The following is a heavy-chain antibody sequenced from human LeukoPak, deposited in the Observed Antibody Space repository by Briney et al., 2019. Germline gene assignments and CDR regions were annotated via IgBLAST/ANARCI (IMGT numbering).Heavy chain of an antibody. J-gene: IGHJ4*02. CDR2: IKQDGSEK. CDR1: AFTFSSHW. CDR3: ARNLTFDY. V-gene: IGHV3-7*05. Sequence: TGGSLRLSCAASAFTFSSHWMSCVRQAPGKGLEWVANIKQDGSEKYYVDSVKGRFTISRDNAKNSLYLQMNSLRAEDTAVYYCARNLTFDYWGQGTLVIVSS.